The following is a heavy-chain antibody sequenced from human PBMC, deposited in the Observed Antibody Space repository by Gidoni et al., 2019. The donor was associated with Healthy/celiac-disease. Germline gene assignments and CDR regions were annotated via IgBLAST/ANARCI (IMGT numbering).Heavy chain of an antibody. CDR3: ARFPGVSGSDGWFDP. D-gene: IGHD3-10*01. CDR2: ST. J-gene: IGHJ5*02. Sequence: STYYNPSLKSRVTISVDTSKNQFSLKLSSVTAADTAVYYCARFPGVSGSDGWFDPWGQGTLVTVSS. V-gene: IGHV4-31*02.